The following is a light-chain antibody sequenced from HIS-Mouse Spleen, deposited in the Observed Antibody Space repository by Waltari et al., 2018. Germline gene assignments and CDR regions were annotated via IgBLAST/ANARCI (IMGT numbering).Light chain of an antibody. J-gene: IGLJ2*01. CDR3: QVWDSSSDHVV. Sequence: SYVLTQPPSVSVAAGKTARITCGGNNIGSESVHWYQQQPGQAPVLVVYDDSDRPSGIPERFSGSNSGNTATLTISRVEAGDEADYYCQVWDSSSDHVVFGGGTKLTVL. CDR1: NIGSES. V-gene: IGLV3-21*03. CDR2: DDS.